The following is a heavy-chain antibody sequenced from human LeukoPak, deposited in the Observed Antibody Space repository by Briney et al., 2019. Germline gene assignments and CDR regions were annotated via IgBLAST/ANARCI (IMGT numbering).Heavy chain of an antibody. CDR1: GGSVSSGIYY. D-gene: IGHD3-10*01. V-gene: IGHV4-61*01. CDR3: ARVLRRGPPYYFDY. CDR2: IYYSGST. J-gene: IGHJ4*02. Sequence: SETLSLTCTVSGGSVSSGIYYWSWIRQPPGKGLEWIGYIYYSGSTNYNPSLKSRVTISVDTSKNQFSLKLSSVTAADTAVYYCARVLRRGPPYYFDYWGQGTLVTVSS.